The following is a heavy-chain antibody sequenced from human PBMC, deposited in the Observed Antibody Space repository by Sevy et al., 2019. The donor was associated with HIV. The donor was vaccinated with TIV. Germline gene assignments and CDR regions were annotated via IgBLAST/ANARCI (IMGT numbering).Heavy chain of an antibody. D-gene: IGHD6-19*01. CDR2: IFSSGST. J-gene: IGHJ4*02. CDR3: VSLFLSYRSGWSYFDY. V-gene: IGHV3-66*02. CDR1: GFTVNDKY. Sequence: GSLRLSCAISGFTVNDKYIIWVRQAPGKGLEWVSVIFSSGSTYYADSAKGRFTISRDNSKNTVYLQMNSLRAGDTAVYYCVSLFLSYRSGWSYFDYWGQGTLVTVSS.